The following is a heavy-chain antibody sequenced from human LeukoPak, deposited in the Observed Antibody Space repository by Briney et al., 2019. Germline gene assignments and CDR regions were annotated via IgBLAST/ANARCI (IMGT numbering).Heavy chain of an antibody. V-gene: IGHV1-69*04. Sequence: GASVKVSCKASGGTFSSYTISWVRQAPEQGLEWMGRIIPILGIANYAQKFQGRVTITADKSTSTAYMELSSLRSEDTAVYYCAREYCGGDCYPPGWFDPRGQGTLVTVSS. CDR2: IIPILGIA. CDR3: AREYCGGDCYPPGWFDP. D-gene: IGHD2-21*02. J-gene: IGHJ5*02. CDR1: GGTFSSYT.